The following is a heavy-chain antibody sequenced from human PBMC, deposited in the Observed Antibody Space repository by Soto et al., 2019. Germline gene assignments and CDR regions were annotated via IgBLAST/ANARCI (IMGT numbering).Heavy chain of an antibody. CDR1: GDSVSSNSPA. CDR2: TYYRSKWYN. D-gene: IGHD2-8*01. V-gene: IGHV6-1*01. CDR3: ARAIGPMLFDV. Sequence: SKTLSLTCAISGDSVSSNSPAWNWIRRSPSRGLEWLGRTYYRSKWYNDYAVVVKSRLTITPDTSKNQFSLQLNSVTPEDTAVYYCARAIGPMLFDVWGQGTMVTVSS. J-gene: IGHJ3*01.